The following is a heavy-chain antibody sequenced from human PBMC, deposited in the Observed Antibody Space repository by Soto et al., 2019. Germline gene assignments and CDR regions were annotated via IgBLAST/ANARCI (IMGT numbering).Heavy chain of an antibody. J-gene: IGHJ6*02. Sequence: PSETLSLTCTVSGGSISSSSYYWGWIRQPPGKGLEWIGSIYYSGGTYYNPSLKSRVTISVDTSKNQFSLKLSSVTAADTAVYYCASISGGSSWYTYSYGMDVWGQGTTVTVSS. CDR2: IYYSGGT. D-gene: IGHD6-13*01. V-gene: IGHV4-39*01. CDR1: GGSISSSSYY. CDR3: ASISGGSSWYTYSYGMDV.